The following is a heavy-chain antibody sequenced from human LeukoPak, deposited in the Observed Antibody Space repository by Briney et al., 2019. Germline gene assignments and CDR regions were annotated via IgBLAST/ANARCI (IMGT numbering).Heavy chain of an antibody. Sequence: KASDTLSLTCTVSGGSISSSSYYWGWIRQPPGKGLEWIGSIYYSGSTYYNPSLKSRVTISVDTSKNQFSLKLSSVTAADTAVYFCATLMFYDSRGFLADAFDTWGQGTMVTVSS. D-gene: IGHD3-22*01. V-gene: IGHV4-39*01. J-gene: IGHJ3*02. CDR3: ATLMFYDSRGFLADAFDT. CDR1: GGSISSSSYY. CDR2: IYYSGST.